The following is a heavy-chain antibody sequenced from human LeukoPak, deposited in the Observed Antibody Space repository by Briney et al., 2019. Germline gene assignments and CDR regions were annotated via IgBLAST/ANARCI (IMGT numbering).Heavy chain of an antibody. D-gene: IGHD3-16*01. CDR3: AKGGGGGLDY. V-gene: IGHV3-9*01. J-gene: IGHJ4*02. CDR1: GFTFDDYA. Sequence: GGSLRLSCAASGFTFDDYAMRWVRQAPGKGLEWVSGISWNSGSIGYADSVKGRFTISRDNAKNSLYLQMNSLRAEDTALYYCAKGGGGGLDYWGQGTLVTVSS. CDR2: ISWNSGSI.